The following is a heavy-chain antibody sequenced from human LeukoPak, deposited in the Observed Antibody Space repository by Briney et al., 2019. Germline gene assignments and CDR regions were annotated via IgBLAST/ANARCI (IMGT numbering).Heavy chain of an antibody. CDR1: GYIFTGYY. Sequence: ASVKVSCKASGYIFTGYYMHWVRQAPGQGLEWMGIINPSGGSTSYAQKFQGRVTMTRDTSTSTVYMELSSLRSEDTAVYYCARGTVVTPGVYWGQGTLVTVSS. D-gene: IGHD4-23*01. CDR3: ARGTVVTPGVY. V-gene: IGHV1-46*01. CDR2: INPSGGST. J-gene: IGHJ4*02.